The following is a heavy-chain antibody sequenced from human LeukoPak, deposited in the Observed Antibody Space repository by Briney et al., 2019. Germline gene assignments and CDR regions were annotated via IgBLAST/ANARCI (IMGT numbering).Heavy chain of an antibody. Sequence: SETLSLTCTVSGGSISNYYWSWIRQSPVKGLEWIGYIYFSGATNYNPSLKSRVTISVDTSKNQFSLKLSSVTAADTAVYYCARAGFIVATIQGAFDIWGQGTMVTVSS. CDR1: GGSISNYY. J-gene: IGHJ3*02. CDR3: ARAGFIVATIQGAFDI. D-gene: IGHD5-12*01. CDR2: IYFSGAT. V-gene: IGHV4-59*12.